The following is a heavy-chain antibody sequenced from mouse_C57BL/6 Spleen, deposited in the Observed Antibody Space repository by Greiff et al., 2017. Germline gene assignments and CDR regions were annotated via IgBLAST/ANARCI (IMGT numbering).Heavy chain of an antibody. V-gene: IGHV1-26*01. J-gene: IGHJ4*01. D-gene: IGHD1-1*01. CDR3: ARYYYHRAMDY. Sequence: EVKLQQSGPELVKPGASVKISCKASGYTFTDYYMNWVKQSHGKSLEWIGDINPNNGGTSYNQKFKGKATLTVDKSSSTAYMELRSLTSEDSAVYYCARYYYHRAMDYWGQGTSVTVSS. CDR2: INPNNGGT. CDR1: GYTFTDYY.